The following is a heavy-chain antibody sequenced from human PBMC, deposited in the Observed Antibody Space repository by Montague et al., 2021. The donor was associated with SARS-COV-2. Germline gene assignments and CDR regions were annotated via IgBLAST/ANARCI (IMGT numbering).Heavy chain of an antibody. CDR3: ARQKRRSTIFGVVIHPVLPWFDP. CDR2: IYYSGST. CDR1: GGSISSSSYY. Sequence: SETLSLTCTVSGGSISSSSYYWGWIRQPPGKGLEWIGGIYYSGSTYYNPSLKIRVTISVDTSKNQFSLKRRSLTAADTAVYYCARQKRRSTIFGVVIHPVLPWFDPWGQGTLVTVSS. J-gene: IGHJ5*02. D-gene: IGHD3-3*01. V-gene: IGHV4-39*01.